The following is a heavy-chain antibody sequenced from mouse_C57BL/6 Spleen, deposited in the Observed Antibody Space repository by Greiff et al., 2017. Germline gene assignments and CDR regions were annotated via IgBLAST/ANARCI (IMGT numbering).Heavy chain of an antibody. J-gene: IGHJ3*01. CDR3: ASSDGWFAY. V-gene: IGHV1-64*01. CDR1: GYTFTSYW. CDR2: IHPNSGST. D-gene: IGHD2-3*01. Sequence: VQLQQPGAELVKPGASVKLSCKASGYTFTSYWMHWVKQRPGHGLEWIGMIHPNSGSTNYNEKFKSKATLTVDKSSSTAYMQLSSLASEDAAVYYCASSDGWFAYWGQGTLVTVSA.